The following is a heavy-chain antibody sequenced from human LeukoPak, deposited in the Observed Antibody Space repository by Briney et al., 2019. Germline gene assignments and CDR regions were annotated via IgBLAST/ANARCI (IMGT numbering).Heavy chain of an antibody. CDR3: ARDPDY. Sequence: GGSLRLSCEASGFTFSNYWMHWVRQAPGKGLEWVSVIYSGGSTYYADSVEGRFTISRDNSKNTVYLQMNSLRAEDTAVYYCARDPDYWGQGTLVTVSS. V-gene: IGHV3-53*01. CDR2: IYSGGST. CDR1: GFTFSNYW. J-gene: IGHJ4*02.